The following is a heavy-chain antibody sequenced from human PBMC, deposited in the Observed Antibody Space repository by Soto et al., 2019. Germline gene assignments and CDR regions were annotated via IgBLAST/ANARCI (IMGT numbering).Heavy chain of an antibody. Sequence: QVQLVQSGAEVKKPGASVKVSCKASGYTFTNYYMHWVRQAPGQGLERMGIIDPSGGGTSYAQKFQGRLTMNRDRATSSVYMELSSLRSDDTAVYYCARGRVDCSCGNCWMSVEDIWGQGTLVTVSS. J-gene: IGHJ4*02. CDR1: GYTFTNYY. CDR2: IDPSGGGT. D-gene: IGHD2-15*01. V-gene: IGHV1-46*01. CDR3: ARGRVDCSCGNCWMSVEDI.